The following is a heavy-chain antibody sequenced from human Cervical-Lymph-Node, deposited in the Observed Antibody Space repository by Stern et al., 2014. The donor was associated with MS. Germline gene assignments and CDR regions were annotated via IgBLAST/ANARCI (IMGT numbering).Heavy chain of an antibody. CDR2: IWYDGSKE. Sequence: VQLVQSGGGVVQPGRSLRLSCAASRFSFSHHGAHWVRQAPGKGLAWVAFIWYDGSKEFYADSVKGRFTISRDNSKNTVYLQMNSLRGEDTAVYYCARAQTPAAIFGMYYGTDVWGQGTAVTVSS. D-gene: IGHD3-3*02. CDR3: ARAQTPAAIFGMYYGTDV. V-gene: IGHV3-33*01. J-gene: IGHJ6*02. CDR1: RFSFSHHG.